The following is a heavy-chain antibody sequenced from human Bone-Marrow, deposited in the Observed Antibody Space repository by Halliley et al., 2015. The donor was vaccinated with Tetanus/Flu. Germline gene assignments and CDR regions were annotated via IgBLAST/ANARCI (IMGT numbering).Heavy chain of an antibody. Sequence: SETPYVDSVKGRFTISRDNPMNSLYRQMNGLTAEDTAVYCCARAGDFSYNDGRADYWGQGTLVTVSS. J-gene: IGHJ4*02. V-gene: IGHV3-7*04. CDR2: SET. D-gene: IGHD3-10*01. CDR3: ARAGDFSYNDGRADY.